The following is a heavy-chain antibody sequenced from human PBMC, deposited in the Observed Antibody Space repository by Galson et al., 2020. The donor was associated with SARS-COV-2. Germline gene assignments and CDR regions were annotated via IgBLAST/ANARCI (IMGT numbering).Heavy chain of an antibody. CDR1: TNRSNY. D-gene: IGHD1-20*01. Sequence: TNRSNYMTWVRQAPVKGLEWVSVIYSGGGTYYADSVKGRFTISRDNSKNTLYLQMNSLRAEDSAVYYCARGGGLNFLYYYTDVWGKGTTVTISS. J-gene: IGHJ6*03. CDR2: IYSGGGT. V-gene: IGHV3-66*02. CDR3: ARGGGLNFLYYYTDV.